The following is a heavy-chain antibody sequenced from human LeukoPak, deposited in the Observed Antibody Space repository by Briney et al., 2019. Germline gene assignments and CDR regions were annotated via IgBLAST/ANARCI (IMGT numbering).Heavy chain of an antibody. Sequence: SGTLSLTCVVYGGSLRVYYSSCVRHSPGTWLEWMGEINDSESNKYNPSLKSRLTISVDTSKKQFSLKLSSVTGADTAVYYCVRDSTSGNYFAWGQGTLVTVSS. J-gene: IGHJ5*02. CDR2: INDSESN. V-gene: IGHV4-34*01. D-gene: IGHD4-23*01. CDR1: GGSLRVYY. CDR3: VRDSTSGNYFA.